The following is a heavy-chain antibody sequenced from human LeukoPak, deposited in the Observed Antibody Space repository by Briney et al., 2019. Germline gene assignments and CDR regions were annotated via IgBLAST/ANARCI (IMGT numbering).Heavy chain of an antibody. CDR1: GFTFSSYS. CDR2: ISSSSGTI. CDR3: ANSIGGSGSYYAFEH. J-gene: IGHJ4*02. Sequence: GGSLRLSCADSGFTFSSYSMKWVRQAPGKGLEWVSYISSSSGTIYYADSVKGRFTISRDNAKNSLYLQMNSPRAEDTAMYYCANSIGGSGSYYAFEHWGQGTLVTVSS. V-gene: IGHV3-48*01. D-gene: IGHD3-10*01.